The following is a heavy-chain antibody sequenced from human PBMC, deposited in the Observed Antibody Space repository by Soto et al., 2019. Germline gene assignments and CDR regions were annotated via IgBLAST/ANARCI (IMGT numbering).Heavy chain of an antibody. CDR3: ARDLGVYGSGSYVTAIDY. D-gene: IGHD3-10*01. Sequence: GGSLRLSCAASGFTFSSYAMHWVRQAPGKGLEWVAVISYDGSNKYYADSVKGRFTISRDNSKNTLYLQMNSLRAEDTAVYYCARDLGVYGSGSYVTAIDYWGQGTLVTVSS. J-gene: IGHJ4*02. CDR2: ISYDGSNK. V-gene: IGHV3-30-3*01. CDR1: GFTFSSYA.